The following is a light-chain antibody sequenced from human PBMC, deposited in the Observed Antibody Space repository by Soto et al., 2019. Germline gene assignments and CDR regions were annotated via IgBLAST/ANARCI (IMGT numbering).Light chain of an antibody. CDR1: QSISSW. J-gene: IGKJ1*01. CDR2: DAS. CDR3: QQYNGYRTWT. Sequence: DIQMTQYPSTLSASVGDRVTITCRASQSISSWLAWYQQKPGKAPKVLIWDASSLQRGVPSRFTGSGSATEFTLTINGLKTDDFANYYCQQYNGYRTWTFGHGTQVDIK. V-gene: IGKV1-5*01.